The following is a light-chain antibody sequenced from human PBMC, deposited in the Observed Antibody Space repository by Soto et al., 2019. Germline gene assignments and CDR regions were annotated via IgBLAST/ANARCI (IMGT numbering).Light chain of an antibody. CDR1: QGISTY. V-gene: IGKV1-9*01. Sequence: DIQLTQSPSFLSASVGDRVTITCRASQGISTYLAWYLQRPGEAPMLLIYGASTLQSRVPSRFSGRGSGTEFTLTVSSLQPEDFGTYYCQQLNSDWYAFGQGTKLEIK. CDR2: GAS. CDR3: QQLNSDWYA. J-gene: IGKJ2*01.